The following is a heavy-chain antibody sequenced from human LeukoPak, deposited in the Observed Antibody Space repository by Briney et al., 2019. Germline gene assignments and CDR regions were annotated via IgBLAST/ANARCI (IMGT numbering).Heavy chain of an antibody. CDR3: ARPYCSGGSCYLYYFDY. V-gene: IGHV5-51*01. D-gene: IGHD2-15*01. CDR1: GYSFTCYW. Sequence: GESLKISCKGSGYSFTCYWIGWVRQMSGKGLEWMGIIYPGDSDTRYSPSDQGQVTISVDKSISTAYLQWSSLKASDTAMYYCARPYCSGGSCYLYYFDYWGQGTLVTVSS. J-gene: IGHJ4*02. CDR2: IYPGDSDT.